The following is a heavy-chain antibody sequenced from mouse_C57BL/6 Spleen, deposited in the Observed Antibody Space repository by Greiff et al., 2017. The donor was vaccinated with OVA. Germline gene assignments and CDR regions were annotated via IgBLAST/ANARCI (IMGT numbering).Heavy chain of an antibody. J-gene: IGHJ3*01. D-gene: IGHD3-2*02. CDR1: GYAFSSSW. CDR3: AGGTAQAT. CDR2: IYPGDGDT. Sequence: VQLQQSGPELVKPGASVKISCKASGYAFSSSWMNWVKQRPGKGLEWIGRIYPGDGDTNYNGKFKGKATLTADKSSSTAYMQLSSLTSEDSAVYFCAGGTAQATWGQGTLVTVSA. V-gene: IGHV1-82*01.